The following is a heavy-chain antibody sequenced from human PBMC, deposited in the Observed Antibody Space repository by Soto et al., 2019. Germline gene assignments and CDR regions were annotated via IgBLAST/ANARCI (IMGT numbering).Heavy chain of an antibody. Sequence: PGGSLRLSCAASGFTVSSNYMSWVRQAPGKGLEWVSVIYSGGSTKYADSVKGRFTISRDNAKNSLYLQMNSLRAEDTAVYYCARDLDILTGYINWGQGTLVTVSS. D-gene: IGHD3-9*01. CDR2: IYSGGST. CDR3: ARDLDILTGYIN. CDR1: GFTVSSNY. V-gene: IGHV3-66*01. J-gene: IGHJ4*02.